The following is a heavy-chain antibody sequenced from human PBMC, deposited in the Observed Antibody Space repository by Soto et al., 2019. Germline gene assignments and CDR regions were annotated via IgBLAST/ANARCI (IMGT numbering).Heavy chain of an antibody. CDR1: GGSISPNNLY. J-gene: IGHJ4*02. CDR3: ARHFGNYGDWAFDF. V-gene: IGHV4-39*01. Sequence: LFLTFPLSGGSISPNNLYCVWTRQPPGSRLEWIATINYSGRTYYNPSLRSRVTISVDTSRDQFSLNLNSVTAADTAVYYCARHFGNYGDWAFDFWGQGTLVTVSS. D-gene: IGHD4-17*01. CDR2: INYSGRT.